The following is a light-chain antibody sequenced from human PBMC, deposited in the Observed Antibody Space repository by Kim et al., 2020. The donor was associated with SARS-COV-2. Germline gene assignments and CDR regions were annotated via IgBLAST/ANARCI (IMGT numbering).Light chain of an antibody. CDR1: QGSSNF. CDR3: LQQNSYPYT. CDR2: AAS. Sequence: SASVRDRLTITWRACQGSSNFLALLQQTPEKVPKRLIYAASSLQSGVPSMFSGSGSGTEFTLTISSLQPEDFATYYCLQQNSYPYTFGRETKLEI. V-gene: IGKV1-17*03. J-gene: IGKJ2*01.